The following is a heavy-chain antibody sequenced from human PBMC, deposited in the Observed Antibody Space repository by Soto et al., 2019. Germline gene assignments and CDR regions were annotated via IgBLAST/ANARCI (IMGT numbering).Heavy chain of an antibody. V-gene: IGHV6-1*01. CDR2: TYYRSKWYN. Sequence: PSQTLSLTCAISGDSVSSNTAAWNWIRQSPSRGLEWLGRTYYRSKWYNDYAGSVKSRISINPDTSKNQVSLQLNSVTPEDTAVYYCARMEVAGSSSWAFDYWGQGTLVTVSS. D-gene: IGHD6-13*01. CDR1: GDSVSSNTAA. J-gene: IGHJ4*02. CDR3: ARMEVAGSSSWAFDY.